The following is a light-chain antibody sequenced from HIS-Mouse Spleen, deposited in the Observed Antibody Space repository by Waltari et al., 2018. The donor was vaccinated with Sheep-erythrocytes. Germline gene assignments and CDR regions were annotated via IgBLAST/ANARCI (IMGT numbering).Light chain of an antibody. CDR1: SSDAGGYTY. CDR3: CSYAGSYNHV. Sequence: QSALTQPRSVSGSPGQSVTIPCTGTSSDAGGYTYVSWYQQHPGKAPKLMIYDVSKRPSGVPDRFSGSKSGNTASLTISGLQAEDEADYYCCSYAGSYNHVFATGTKVTVL. V-gene: IGLV2-11*01. CDR2: DVS. J-gene: IGLJ1*01.